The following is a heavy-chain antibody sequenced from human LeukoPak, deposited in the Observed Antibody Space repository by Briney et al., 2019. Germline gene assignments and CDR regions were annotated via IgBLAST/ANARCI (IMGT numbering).Heavy chain of an antibody. V-gene: IGHV4-59*01. J-gene: IGHJ4*02. CDR2: IYYSGST. Sequence: PSETLSLTCTVSGGSISSYYWSWIRQPPGKGLEWIGYIYYSGSTNYNPSLKSRVTISVDTSKNQFSLKLSSVTAADTAVYYCARVYSSGWSASFDYWGQGTLVTVSS. CDR1: GGSISSYY. CDR3: ARVYSSGWSASFDY. D-gene: IGHD6-19*01.